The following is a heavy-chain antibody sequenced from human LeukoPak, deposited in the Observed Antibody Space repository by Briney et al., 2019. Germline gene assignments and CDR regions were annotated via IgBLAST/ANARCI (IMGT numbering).Heavy chain of an antibody. CDR1: GFTFSSYA. D-gene: IGHD6-13*01. V-gene: IGHV3-30-3*01. J-gene: IGHJ4*02. CDR2: ISYDGSNK. Sequence: GGSLRLSCAASGFTFSSYAMHWVRQAPGKGLEWVAVISYDGSNKYYADSVKGRFTISRDNSKNTLYLQMNSLRAEDTAVYYCAVEGIAAAGILDYWGQGTLVTVPS. CDR3: AVEGIAAAGILDY.